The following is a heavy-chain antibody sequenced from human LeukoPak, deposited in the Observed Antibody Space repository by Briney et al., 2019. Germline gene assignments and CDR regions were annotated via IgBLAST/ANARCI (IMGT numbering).Heavy chain of an antibody. J-gene: IGHJ6*03. CDR2: IKQDGSEK. CDR1: GFTFSSYW. V-gene: IGHV3-7*01. Sequence: GGSLRLSCAASGFTFSSYWMSWVRQAPGKGLEWVANIKQDGSEKYYVDSVKGRFTISRDNAKNSLYLQMNSLRDEDTAVYYCAREEWELLRYYYYYMDVWGKGTTVTVSS. CDR3: AREEWELLRYYYYYMDV. D-gene: IGHD1-26*01.